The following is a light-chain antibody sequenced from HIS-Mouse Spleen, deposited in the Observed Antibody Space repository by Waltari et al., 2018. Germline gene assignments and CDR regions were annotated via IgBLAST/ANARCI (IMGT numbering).Light chain of an antibody. CDR3: QQKA. J-gene: IGKJ3*01. V-gene: IGKV1-5*03. Sequence: DIQLTQSPSTLSASVGDRVTITCRVSQSISSWLAWYQQKPGKAPKLLIYKASSLESGVPSRFSGSGSGTEFTLTISSLQPDDFATYYCQQKAFGPGTKVDIK. CDR2: KAS. CDR1: QSISSW.